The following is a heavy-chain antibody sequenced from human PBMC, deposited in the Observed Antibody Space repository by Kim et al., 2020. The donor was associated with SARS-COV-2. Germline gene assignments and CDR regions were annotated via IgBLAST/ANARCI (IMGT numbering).Heavy chain of an antibody. CDR2: ISSSSSYT. CDR3: ARGRGSGYDFFIVWYYYGMGV. D-gene: IGHD5-12*01. Sequence: GGSLRLSCAASGFTFSDYYMSWIRQAPGKGLEWVSYISSSSSYTNYADSVKGRFTISRDNAKNSLYLQMNSLRAEDTAVYYCARGRGSGYDFFIVWYYYGMGVSGQGTTVTVSS. V-gene: IGHV3-11*06. CDR1: GFTFSDYY. J-gene: IGHJ6*02.